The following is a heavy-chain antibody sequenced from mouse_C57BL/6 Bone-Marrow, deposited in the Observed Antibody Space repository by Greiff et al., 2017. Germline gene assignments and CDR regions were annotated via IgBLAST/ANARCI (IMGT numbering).Heavy chain of an antibody. Sequence: VPLQQSVAALVRPGASVKLSCTASGFNIKNTYMHWVKQSPEQGLEWIGRIDPANGNPKYAPNFQGKATLTADTSSNTAYLQLSSLTSEDTAISYCANDGNSYVGDYWGQGTTLTVSS. V-gene: IGHV14-3*01. J-gene: IGHJ2*01. D-gene: IGHD1-1*01. CDR2: IDPANGNP. CDR3: ANDGNSYVGDY. CDR1: GFNIKNTY.